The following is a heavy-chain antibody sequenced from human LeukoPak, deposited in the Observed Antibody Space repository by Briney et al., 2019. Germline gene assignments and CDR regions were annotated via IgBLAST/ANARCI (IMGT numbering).Heavy chain of an antibody. V-gene: IGHV3-30*02. D-gene: IGHD3-22*01. CDR1: GFIFSTHG. Sequence: GGSLRLSCAASGFIFSTHGMHWVRQAPGKGLEWVAFIRYDGSDKYYADSVKGRFTISRDNSKNTLYLQMNSLRAEDTAVYYCAKCYNYYDSLLDYWGQGTLVTVSS. J-gene: IGHJ4*02. CDR2: IRYDGSDK. CDR3: AKCYNYYDSLLDY.